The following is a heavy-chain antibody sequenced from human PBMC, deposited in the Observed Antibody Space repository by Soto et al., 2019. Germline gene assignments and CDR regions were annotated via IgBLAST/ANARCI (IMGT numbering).Heavy chain of an antibody. J-gene: IGHJ4*02. CDR2: ISSNGGNT. CDR3: VKEGYMRSDWYGQFDC. V-gene: IGHV3-23*01. Sequence: EVQVLESGGGLVQPGGSLRLSCGASGFTFSTYAMSWVRQAPGKGLEWVSAISSNGGNTYYADSVKGRFAISRDNSKNTLYLQMYSLRPEDTARYHCVKEGYMRSDWYGQFDCWGQGTLVTVSS. CDR1: GFTFSTYA. D-gene: IGHD6-19*01.